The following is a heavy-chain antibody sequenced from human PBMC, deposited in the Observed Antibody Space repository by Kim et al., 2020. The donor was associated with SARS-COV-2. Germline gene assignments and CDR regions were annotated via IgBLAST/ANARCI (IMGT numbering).Heavy chain of an antibody. J-gene: IGHJ2*01. CDR1: GFIFSNYW. CDR2: IKQDMSEI. D-gene: IGHD3-16*01. V-gene: IGHV3-7*01. CDR3: VRELGPSKYDPKWYFDL. Sequence: GGALRLSCAASGFIFSNYWMSWVRQAPGKGLEWVANIKQDMSEIYFVDSVKGRFTISRDNARGSLFLQMDDLRVEDTAVNYCVRELGPSKYDPKWYFDLWGLGTLVTVSS.